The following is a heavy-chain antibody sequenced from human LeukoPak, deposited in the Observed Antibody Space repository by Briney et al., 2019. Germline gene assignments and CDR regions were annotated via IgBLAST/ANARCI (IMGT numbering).Heavy chain of an antibody. CDR3: ARDDYGGTLDY. J-gene: IGHJ4*02. CDR2: INWNGGST. D-gene: IGHD4-23*01. V-gene: IGHV3-20*04. CDR1: GFTFDDYG. Sequence: GGPLRLSRAASGFTFDDYGMSWVRQAPGKGLEWVSGINWNGGSTGYADSVKGRFTISRDNAKNSLYLQMNSLRAEDTALYYCARDDYGGTLDYWGQGTLVTVSS.